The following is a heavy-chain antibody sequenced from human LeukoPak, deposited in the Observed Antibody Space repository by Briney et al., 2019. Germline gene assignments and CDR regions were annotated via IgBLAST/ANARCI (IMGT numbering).Heavy chain of an antibody. CDR3: ARVGYYYDSSGYYHAFDI. V-gene: IGHV4-4*07. CDR2: IYTSGST. Sequence: SETLSLTCTVSGGSISSYYWSWIRQPAGKGLEWIGRIYTSGSTNCNPSLKSRVTMSVDTSKNQFSLKLSSVTAADTAVYYCARVGYYYDSSGYYHAFDIWGQGTMVTVSS. J-gene: IGHJ3*02. CDR1: GGSISSYY. D-gene: IGHD3-22*01.